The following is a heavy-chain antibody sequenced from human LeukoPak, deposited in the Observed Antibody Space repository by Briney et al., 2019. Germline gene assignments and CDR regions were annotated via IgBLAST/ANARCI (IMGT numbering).Heavy chain of an antibody. CDR2: INPNSGGT. D-gene: IGHD3-22*01. CDR1: GYTFTDYY. CDR3: ARNFYFDSSGYYHY. Sequence: ASVKVSCKASGYTFTDYYMHWVRQAPGQGLEWMGWINPNSGGTNYAQKFQGRVTMTRDTSISTACMELSRLRSDDTAVYYCARNFYFDSSGYYHYWGQGTLVTVSS. J-gene: IGHJ4*02. V-gene: IGHV1-2*02.